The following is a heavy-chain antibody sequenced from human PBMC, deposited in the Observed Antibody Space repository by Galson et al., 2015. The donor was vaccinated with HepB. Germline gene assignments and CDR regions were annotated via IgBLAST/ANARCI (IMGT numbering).Heavy chain of an antibody. CDR1: GYTFTSYA. J-gene: IGHJ3*02. D-gene: IGHD4-17*01. V-gene: IGHV7-4-1*02. CDR2: INTNTGNP. CDR3: ARVGGFYGDFLYDAFDI. Sequence: SVKVSCKASGYTFTSYAMNWVRQAPGQGLEWMGWINTNTGNPTYAQGFTGRFVFSLDTSVSTAYLQISSLKAEDTAVYYCARVGGFYGDFLYDAFDIWGQGQWSPSLQ.